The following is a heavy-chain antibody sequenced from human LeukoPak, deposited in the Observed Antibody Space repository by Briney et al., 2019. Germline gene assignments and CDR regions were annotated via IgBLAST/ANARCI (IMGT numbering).Heavy chain of an antibody. J-gene: IGHJ4*02. CDR3: ARVAENWKPWGYYFDY. V-gene: IGHV1-69*05. Sequence: PVKVSCKASGGTFSSYAISWVRQAPGQGLEWMGRIIPIFGTANYAQKFQGRVTITTDESTSTAYMELSSLRSEDTAVYYCARVAENWKPWGYYFDYWGQGTLVTVSS. CDR2: IIPIFGTA. CDR1: GGTFSSYA. D-gene: IGHD1-1*01.